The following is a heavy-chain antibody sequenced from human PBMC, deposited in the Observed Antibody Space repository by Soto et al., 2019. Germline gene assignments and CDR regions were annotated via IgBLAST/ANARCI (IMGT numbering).Heavy chain of an antibody. CDR2: IIPIFGTA. V-gene: IGHV1-69*13. Sequence: SVKVASKASGGTFSSYAISWVRQAPGQGLEWMGGIIPIFGTANYAQKFQGRVTITADESTSTAYMELSSLRSEDTAVYYCARRTVGGYSGYDYYYYYGMDVWGQGTTVTVS. CDR3: ARRTVGGYSGYDYYYYYGMDV. D-gene: IGHD5-12*01. J-gene: IGHJ6*02. CDR1: GGTFSSYA.